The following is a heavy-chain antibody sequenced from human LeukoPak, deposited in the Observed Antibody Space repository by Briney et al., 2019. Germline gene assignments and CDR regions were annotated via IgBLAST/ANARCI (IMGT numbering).Heavy chain of an antibody. Sequence: GGSLRLSCAASGFTFDDYAMHWVRQVPGKGLEWVSGISWNSGSIGYADSVKGRFTISRDNAKNSLFLQMNSLRAEDTAVYYCARDSRKDIVVVTFDYWGQGTLVTVSS. CDR1: GFTFDDYA. D-gene: IGHD2-21*02. J-gene: IGHJ4*02. CDR2: ISWNSGSI. CDR3: ARDSRKDIVVVTFDY. V-gene: IGHV3-9*01.